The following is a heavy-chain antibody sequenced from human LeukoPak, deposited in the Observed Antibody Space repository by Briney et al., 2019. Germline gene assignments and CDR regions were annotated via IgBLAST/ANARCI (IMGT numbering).Heavy chain of an antibody. V-gene: IGHV3-23*01. J-gene: IGHJ4*02. CDR1: GFTFSSYA. D-gene: IGHD3-22*01. Sequence: SGGSLRLSCAASGFTFSSYAMSWVRQAPGKGLEWVSAISGSGGSTYYADSVKGRFTISRDNSKNTLYLQMNSLRAEDTAVYYCARFDYYDSPTRIDYWGQGTLVTVSS. CDR2: ISGSGGST. CDR3: ARFDYYDSPTRIDY.